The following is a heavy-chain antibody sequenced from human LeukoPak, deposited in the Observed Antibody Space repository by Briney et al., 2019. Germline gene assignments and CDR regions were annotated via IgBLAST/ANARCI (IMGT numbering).Heavy chain of an antibody. CDR3: AILGGGPATE. D-gene: IGHD3-16*01. J-gene: IGHJ4*02. V-gene: IGHV3-15*01. CDR1: GFTFSNAW. CDR2: IKRKNDGETT. Sequence: GGSLRLSCSVSGFTFSNAWMCWVRQAPGKGVEWVGRIKRKNDGETTDYVARVKGRFTVARADSKNTLYLQMNNLKTEDTAVYYCAILGGGPATEWGQGTLVTVSA.